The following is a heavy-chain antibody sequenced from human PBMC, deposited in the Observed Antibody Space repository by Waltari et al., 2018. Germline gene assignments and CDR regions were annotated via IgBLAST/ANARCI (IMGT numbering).Heavy chain of an antibody. CDR3: ARGIAVAGTGLNWFDP. CDR2: INSDGSST. CDR1: GFTFSSYW. J-gene: IGHJ5*02. V-gene: IGHV3-74*01. Sequence: EVQLVESGGGLVQPGGSLRLSCAASGFTFSSYWLHWVRQAHGKGLVWVSRINSDGSSTSYADSVKGRFTISRDNAKNTLYLQMNSLRAEDTAVYYCARGIAVAGTGLNWFDPWGQGTLVTVSS. D-gene: IGHD6-19*01.